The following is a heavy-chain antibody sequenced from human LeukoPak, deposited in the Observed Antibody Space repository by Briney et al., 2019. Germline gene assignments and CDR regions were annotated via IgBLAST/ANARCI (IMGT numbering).Heavy chain of an antibody. CDR2: ISWNSGSI. J-gene: IGHJ1*01. CDR3: AKDGLLQRTHAEYFQH. V-gene: IGHV3-9*01. D-gene: IGHD3-22*01. Sequence: GGSLRLSCAASGFTFDDYAMHWVRHAPGKGLEWVSGISWNSGSIGYADSVKGRFTISRDNAKNSLYLQMNSLRAEDTALYYCAKDGLLQRTHAEYFQHWGQGTLVTVSS. CDR1: GFTFDDYA.